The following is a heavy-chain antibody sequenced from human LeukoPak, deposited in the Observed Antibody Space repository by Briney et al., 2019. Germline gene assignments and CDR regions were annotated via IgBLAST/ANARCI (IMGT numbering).Heavy chain of an antibody. D-gene: IGHD3-10*01. CDR3: AKDSATYGRFDY. Sequence: KTGGSLRLSCAASGFTFSSYGMSWVRQAPGKGLEWVSAISGSGGNTYYADPVKGRFSISRDNSKNTLYLQMNSLRAEDTAVYFCAKDSATYGRFDYWGQGRLVTVSS. CDR1: GFTFSSYG. CDR2: ISGSGGNT. J-gene: IGHJ4*02. V-gene: IGHV3-23*01.